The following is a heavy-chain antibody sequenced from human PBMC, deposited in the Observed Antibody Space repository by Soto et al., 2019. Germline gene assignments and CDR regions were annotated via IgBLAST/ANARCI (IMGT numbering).Heavy chain of an antibody. D-gene: IGHD6-19*01. CDR2: IYYSGST. CDR3: ASYSSGWYADSY. V-gene: IGHV4-61*01. CDR1: GGSVSSGSYY. J-gene: IGHJ4*02. Sequence: PSETLSLTCTFSGGSVSSGSYYWSWIRQPPGKGLEWIGYIYYSGSTNYNPSLKSRVTISVDTSKNQFSLKLSSVTAADTAVYYCASYSSGWYADSYWGQGTQVTRSS.